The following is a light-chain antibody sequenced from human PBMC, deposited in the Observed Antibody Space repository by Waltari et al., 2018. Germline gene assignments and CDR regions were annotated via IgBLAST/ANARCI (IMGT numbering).Light chain of an antibody. CDR2: GVN. V-gene: IGLV1-40*01. CDR3: QSYDTSLGVV. Sequence: QSVLTQPPSVSGAPGQRVTIPCTGSWSNNGAGSDVHWYQQLPGKAPTLLVYGVNTRPPGVPDRFFGSKSGTSASLAIPGLQPEDEADYYCQSYDTSLGVVFGGGTKLTVL. CDR1: WSNNGAGSD. J-gene: IGLJ2*01.